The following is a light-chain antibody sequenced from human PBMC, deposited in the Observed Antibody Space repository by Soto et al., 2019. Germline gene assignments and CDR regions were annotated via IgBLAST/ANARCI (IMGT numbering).Light chain of an antibody. CDR1: SRDVGIYNL. CDR2: EDT. CDR3: SSYTSDSSYV. V-gene: IGLV2-14*02. Sequence: QSVLTQPASVSGSPGQSITISCTGTSRDVGIYNLVSWYQLHPGKVPKLIIYEDTKRPSGISSRFSGSESGITAFLTISGLQAEDEADYYCSSYTSDSSYVFGSGTKVTVL. J-gene: IGLJ1*01.